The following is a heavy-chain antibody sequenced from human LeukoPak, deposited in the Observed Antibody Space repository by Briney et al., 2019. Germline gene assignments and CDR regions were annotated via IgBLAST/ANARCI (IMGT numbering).Heavy chain of an antibody. Sequence: SETLSLTCAVSGYSISSGYYWGWIRQPPGKGLEWIGSIYHSGSTYYDPSLKSRVTISVDTSKNQFSLKLSSVTAADTAAYYCARAPPGGDRNTFQHWGQGTLVTVSS. D-gene: IGHD2-21*02. V-gene: IGHV4-38-2*01. CDR2: IYHSGST. J-gene: IGHJ1*01. CDR1: GYSISSGYY. CDR3: ARAPPGGDRNTFQH.